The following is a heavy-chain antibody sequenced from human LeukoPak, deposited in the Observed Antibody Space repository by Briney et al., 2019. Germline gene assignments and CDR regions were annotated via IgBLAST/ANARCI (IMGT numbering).Heavy chain of an antibody. CDR1: GFTFSSYG. CDR3: AKDRRVVTPFPYNWFDP. Sequence: GGSLRLSCAASGFTFSSYGMHWVRQAPGKGLEWVEFIRYDGSNKYYADSVKGRFTISRDNSKNTLYLQMNSLRAEDTAVYYCAKDRRVVTPFPYNWFDPWGQGTLVTVSS. V-gene: IGHV3-30*02. J-gene: IGHJ5*02. D-gene: IGHD3-3*01. CDR2: IRYDGSNK.